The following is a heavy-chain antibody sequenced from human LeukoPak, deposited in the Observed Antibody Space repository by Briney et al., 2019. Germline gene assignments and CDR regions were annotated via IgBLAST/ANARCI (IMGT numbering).Heavy chain of an antibody. CDR3: ARACLRSYSGSYED. CDR2: INPNSAGT. Sequence: AASVKLSCKASGYTFTAYYMHWVRPAPGQGLEWMGWINPNSAGTNYRQKLQGRLTMTSDTSTRPAYKEPSRRRSDDAVVYERARACLRSYSGSYEDGGQGNLVIVTS. V-gene: IGHV1-2*02. J-gene: IGHJ1*01. CDR1: GYTFTAYY. D-gene: IGHD1-26*01.